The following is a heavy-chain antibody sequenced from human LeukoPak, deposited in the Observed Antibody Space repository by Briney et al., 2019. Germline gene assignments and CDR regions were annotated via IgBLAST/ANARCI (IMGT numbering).Heavy chain of an antibody. V-gene: IGHV3-9*01. Sequence: PGRSLRLSCAASGFTFDDYAMHWVRQAPGKGLEWVSGISWNSGSIGYADSVKGRFTISRDNAKNSLYLQMNSLRAGDTALYYCAKDSGYYYDSSGYSRHYFDYWGQGTLVTVPS. J-gene: IGHJ4*02. D-gene: IGHD3-22*01. CDR1: GFTFDDYA. CDR3: AKDSGYYYDSSGYSRHYFDY. CDR2: ISWNSGSI.